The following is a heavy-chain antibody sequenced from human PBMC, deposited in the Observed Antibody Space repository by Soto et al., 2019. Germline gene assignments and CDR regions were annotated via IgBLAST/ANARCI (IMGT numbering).Heavy chain of an antibody. CDR3: ARDRSCSSTSCYLAGVSDYYYMDV. V-gene: IGHV3-53*01. J-gene: IGHJ6*03. D-gene: IGHD2-2*01. Sequence: GGSLRLSCAASGFTVSSNYMSWVRQAPGKGLEWVSVIYSGGSTYYADSVKGRFTISRDNSKNSLYLQMNSLRAEDTAVYYCARDRSCSSTSCYLAGVSDYYYMDVWGKGTTVTVSS. CDR1: GFTVSSNY. CDR2: IYSGGST.